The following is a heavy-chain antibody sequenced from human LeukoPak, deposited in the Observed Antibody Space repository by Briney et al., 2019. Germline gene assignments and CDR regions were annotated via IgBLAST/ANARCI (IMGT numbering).Heavy chain of an antibody. CDR2: IYTSGST. D-gene: IGHD2-2*01. V-gene: IGHV4-4*07. CDR3: ARDSRSTSCYD. Sequence: ASETLSLXCTVSGGSISSYYWSWIRQPAGKGLEWIGRIYTSGSTNYNPSLKSRVTMSVDTSKNQFSLKLSSVTAADTAVYYCARDSRSTSCYDWGQGTLVTVSS. J-gene: IGHJ4*02. CDR1: GGSISSYY.